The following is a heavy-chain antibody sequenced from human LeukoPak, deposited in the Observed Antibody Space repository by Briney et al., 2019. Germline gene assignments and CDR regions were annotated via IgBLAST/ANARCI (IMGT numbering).Heavy chain of an antibody. J-gene: IGHJ4*02. Sequence: AGGSLRLSCAASGFRFSSYWMHWVRQAPGKGLVWVSRINTDGSTTSYADSVKGRFTISRDTAKNILYLQMNSLRAEDTAVYYCAKRAAITGRHYIDNWGQGTLVTVSS. CDR3: AKRAAITGRHYIDN. D-gene: IGHD2-2*02. CDR1: GFRFSSYW. V-gene: IGHV3-74*01. CDR2: INTDGSTT.